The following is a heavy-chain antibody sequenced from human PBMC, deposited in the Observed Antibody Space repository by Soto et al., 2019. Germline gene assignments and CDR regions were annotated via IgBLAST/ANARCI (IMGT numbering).Heavy chain of an antibody. CDR3: ARDCRIAVAYTYGMDV. V-gene: IGHV1-69*12. J-gene: IGHJ6*02. D-gene: IGHD6-19*01. Sequence: QVQLVQSGAEVKKPGSSVKVSCKASGGTFSSYAISWVRQAPGQGLEWMGGIIPIFGTANYAQKFQGRVTITADESTSTAYMELSSLRSEDTAVYYCARDCRIAVAYTYGMDVWGQGTTVTVSS. CDR2: IIPIFGTA. CDR1: GGTFSSYA.